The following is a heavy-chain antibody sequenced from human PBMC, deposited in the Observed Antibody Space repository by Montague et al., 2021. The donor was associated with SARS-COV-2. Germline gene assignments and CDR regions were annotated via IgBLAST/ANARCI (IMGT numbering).Heavy chain of an antibody. CDR3: ARIPFGYYGMDV. CDR2: IYHSGTT. Sequence: SETLSLTCTVSGGSVSSDNWWTWVRQPPGKGLEWIGEIYHSGTTNYNPSLQSRVTISVDKSRNHLSLNLRSVTAADTAVYYCARIPFGYYGMDVWGQGTTVTVSS. V-gene: IGHV4-4*02. CDR1: GGSVSSDNW. D-gene: IGHD3-16*01. J-gene: IGHJ6*02.